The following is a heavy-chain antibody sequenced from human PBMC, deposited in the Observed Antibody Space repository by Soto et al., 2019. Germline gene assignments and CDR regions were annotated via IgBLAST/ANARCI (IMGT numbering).Heavy chain of an antibody. V-gene: IGHV3-48*03. CDR3: AREDYRNYGGGALDY. J-gene: IGHJ4*02. D-gene: IGHD4-4*01. Sequence: GGSLRLSCAASGFIFSSYEMNWVRQAPGKGLEWVSYISSSGSIIYYADSVKGRFTISRDNAKNSLYLQMNSLSAEDTAVYYCAREDYRNYGGGALDYWGQGXLVTVYS. CDR2: ISSSGSII. CDR1: GFIFSSYE.